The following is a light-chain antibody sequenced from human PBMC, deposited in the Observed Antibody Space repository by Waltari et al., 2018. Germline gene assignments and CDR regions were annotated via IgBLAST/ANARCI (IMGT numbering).Light chain of an antibody. J-gene: IGKJ2*01. CDR3: QQYKSEYT. V-gene: IGKV1-5*01. CDR1: QNISTW. Sequence: DIQMTQSPSTLSASVGDRVTITSRATQNISTWLAWFQQKPGKAPQLLIYDASRLESGVPSRFSGSGSGTEFTLTISGLQPDDFATYHCQQYKSEYTFGQGTKLEIK. CDR2: DAS.